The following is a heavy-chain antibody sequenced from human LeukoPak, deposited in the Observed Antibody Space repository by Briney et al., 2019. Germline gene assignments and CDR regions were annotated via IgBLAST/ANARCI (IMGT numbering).Heavy chain of an antibody. CDR3: ASSTMTTRGVSAFDL. V-gene: IGHV3-33*01. Sequence: PGGSLRLSCAASGFIFSTYGMHWVRQAPGKGLEWVAIIWYDGSNEYYADSVKGRFTISRDNSKNTLYPQMNSLRAEDTAVYFCASSTMTTRGVSAFDLWGQGTLVTVSS. D-gene: IGHD4-17*01. CDR2: IWYDGSNE. J-gene: IGHJ3*01. CDR1: GFIFSTYG.